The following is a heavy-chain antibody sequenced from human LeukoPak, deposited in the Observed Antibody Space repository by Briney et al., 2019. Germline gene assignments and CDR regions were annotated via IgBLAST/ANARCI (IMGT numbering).Heavy chain of an antibody. Sequence: PSETLSLTCAVYGGSFSGYYWSWIRQPPGKGLEWIGEINHSGSTNYNPSLKSRVTISVDTSKNQFSLKLSSVTAAGTAVYYCARGRRYSSGWSFYYYYYMDVWGKGTTVTVSS. J-gene: IGHJ6*03. D-gene: IGHD6-19*01. CDR3: ARGRRYSSGWSFYYYYYMDV. CDR2: INHSGST. CDR1: GGSFSGYY. V-gene: IGHV4-34*01.